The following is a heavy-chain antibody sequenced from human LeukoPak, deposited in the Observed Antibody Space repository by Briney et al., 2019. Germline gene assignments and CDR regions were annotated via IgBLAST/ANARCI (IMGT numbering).Heavy chain of an antibody. D-gene: IGHD2-15*01. CDR2: VYHSGPT. Sequence: SETLSLTCAVSGGSISSSNWCSCLRQPPGKVLECIGVVYHSGPTNYTPSLRSRVSISIDKSENQFSLKLTSVTAADTALYYCARRGLYNCGEDSCYSVGFWGQGTLVTGSS. CDR1: GGSISSSNW. V-gene: IGHV4-4*02. J-gene: IGHJ4*02. CDR3: ARRGLYNCGEDSCYSVGF.